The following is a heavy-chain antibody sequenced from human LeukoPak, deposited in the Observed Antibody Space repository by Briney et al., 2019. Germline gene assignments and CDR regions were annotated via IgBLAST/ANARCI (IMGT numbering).Heavy chain of an antibody. Sequence: QPGGSLRLSCAASGFTFSDYYMSWVRQAPGKGLEWVSAISGSGGSTYYADSVKGRFTISRDNSKNTLYLQMNSLRAEDTAVYYCAKTPLRKQLVQNFDYWGQGTLVTVSS. D-gene: IGHD6-6*01. V-gene: IGHV3-23*01. J-gene: IGHJ4*02. CDR2: ISGSGGST. CDR3: AKTPLRKQLVQNFDY. CDR1: GFTFSDYY.